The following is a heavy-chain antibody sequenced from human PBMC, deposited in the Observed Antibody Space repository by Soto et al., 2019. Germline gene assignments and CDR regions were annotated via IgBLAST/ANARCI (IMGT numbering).Heavy chain of an antibody. D-gene: IGHD3-9*01. J-gene: IGHJ4*02. CDR3: ARDLGYDTTPY. Sequence: EVQLVESGGGLVQPEGSLRLSCAASGFAFSSYWMHWVRQAPGKGLVWVSRIDSDGSTRTYADSVKGRLTISRDNAKSTLYLQMNSLRAEDTGVYYCARDLGYDTTPYWGRGTLVIVSS. CDR1: GFAFSSYW. CDR2: IDSDGSTR. V-gene: IGHV3-74*01.